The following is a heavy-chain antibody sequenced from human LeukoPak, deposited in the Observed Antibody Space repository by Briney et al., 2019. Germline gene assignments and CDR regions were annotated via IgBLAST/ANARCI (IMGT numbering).Heavy chain of an antibody. CDR1: GFTFSSYG. Sequence: PGGSLRLSCAASGFTFSSYGMNWVRQAPGKGLEWVSTISGSDVRTYYADSVKGRFTISRDNSKNTVHLQMNSLRAEDTAVYYCAKRVFGVVSNWFDPWGQGTLVTVSS. J-gene: IGHJ5*02. CDR2: ISGSDVRT. V-gene: IGHV3-23*01. D-gene: IGHD3-3*01. CDR3: AKRVFGVVSNWFDP.